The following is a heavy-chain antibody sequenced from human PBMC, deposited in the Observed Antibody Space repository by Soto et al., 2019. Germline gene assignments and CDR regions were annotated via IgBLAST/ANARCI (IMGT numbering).Heavy chain of an antibody. D-gene: IGHD2-21*01. CDR1: GHTFGNYW. J-gene: IGHJ5*02. CDR3: ASARHIGP. V-gene: IGHV3-7*01. Sequence: GGSLRLSCAASGHTFGNYWMSWVRQAPGKGPEWVAYIKQDGSERNYVDSVKGRFTISRDNAENSLYLQMNSLRVEDTGVYYCASARHIGPWGQGTLVTVSS. CDR2: IKQDGSER.